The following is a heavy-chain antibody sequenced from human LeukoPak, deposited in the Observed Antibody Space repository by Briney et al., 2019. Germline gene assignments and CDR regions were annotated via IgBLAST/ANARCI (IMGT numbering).Heavy chain of an antibody. V-gene: IGHV1-2*06. Sequence: ASVKVSCKASGYTFTGYYMHWVRQAPGQGLEWMGRINPNSGGTNYAQKFQGRVTMTRDTSISTACMELSRLRSDDTAVYYCAREGTGYSSSWRSGASVDYWGQGTLVTVSS. CDR1: GYTFTGYY. CDR3: AREGTGYSSSWRSGASVDY. CDR2: INPNSGGT. D-gene: IGHD6-13*01. J-gene: IGHJ4*02.